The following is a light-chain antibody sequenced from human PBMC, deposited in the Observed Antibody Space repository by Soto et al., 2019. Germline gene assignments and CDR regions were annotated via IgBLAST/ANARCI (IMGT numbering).Light chain of an antibody. V-gene: IGKV4-1*01. Sequence: DIVMTQSPDSLAVSLGERAAINCKSRQSILFTSNNKNHLAWYQQKPGQPPKLLIYWASTRESGVPDRFSGSGSGTDFTLTISSLQAEDVAVYYCQQYYTTPPYTFGQGTKVEIK. CDR1: QSILFTSNNKNH. J-gene: IGKJ2*01. CDR2: WAS. CDR3: QQYYTTPPYT.